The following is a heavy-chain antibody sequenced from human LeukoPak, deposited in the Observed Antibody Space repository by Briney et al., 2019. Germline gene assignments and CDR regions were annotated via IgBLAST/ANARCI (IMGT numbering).Heavy chain of an antibody. Sequence: SETLSLTCAVYGGSFSGYYWSWIRQPPGKGLEWIGEINHSGSTNYNPSLKSRVTISVDTSKNQFSLKLSSVTAADTAVYYCARHGGSYDILTGYYGYYYYYGMDVWGQGTTVTVSS. CDR3: ARHGGSYDILTGYYGYYYYYGMDV. CDR1: GGSFSGYY. D-gene: IGHD3-9*01. V-gene: IGHV4-34*01. CDR2: INHSGST. J-gene: IGHJ6*02.